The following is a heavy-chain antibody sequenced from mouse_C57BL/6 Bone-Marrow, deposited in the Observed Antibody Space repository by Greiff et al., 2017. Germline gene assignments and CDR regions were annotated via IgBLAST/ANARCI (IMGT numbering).Heavy chain of an antibody. J-gene: IGHJ4*01. Sequence: VQLQQSGPVLVKPGPSVKISCKASGFTFTDYYMHWVKQSHRKSLEWIGLVYPYNGGTSYNQKFKGKATLTVDTSSSTAYMQLTSLTYEDSAVYDCARVIGAVGGARDYWGQGTSVTVSS. CDR3: ARVIGAVGGARDY. CDR2: VYPYNGGT. CDR1: GFTFTDYY. D-gene: IGHD1-1*01. V-gene: IGHV1-36*01.